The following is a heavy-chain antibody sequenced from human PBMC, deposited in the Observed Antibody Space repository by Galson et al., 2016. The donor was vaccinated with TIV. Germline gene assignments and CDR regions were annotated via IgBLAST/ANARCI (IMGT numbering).Heavy chain of an antibody. CDR2: ISFDGSNT. V-gene: IGHV3-30-3*01. Sequence: SLRLSCAASGFTFSRYAMHWVRQAPGKGLAWVAIISFDGSNTNYADSVRGRFTIPRDNSKNTLYLQMNSLRSKDTAVYYCARERGTIFGVVIIAMYYFDYWGQGTLVTVSS. D-gene: IGHD3-3*01. J-gene: IGHJ4*02. CDR3: ARERGTIFGVVIIAMYYFDY. CDR1: GFTFSRYA.